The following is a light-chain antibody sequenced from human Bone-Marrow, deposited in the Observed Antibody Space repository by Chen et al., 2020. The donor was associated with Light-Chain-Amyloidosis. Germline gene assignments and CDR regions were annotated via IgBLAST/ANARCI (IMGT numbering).Light chain of an antibody. J-gene: IGLJ1*01. CDR3: SSYTITNTLV. CDR1: SNDVGGDNH. CDR2: EVT. V-gene: IGLV2-14*01. Sequence: QSALTHPASGSGSPGQSITISCTGTSNDVGGDNHVSWYQHHPNKAPKLIIYEVTNRPSWVPDRFSGSKSDNTASLTISGLQTEDEADYFCSSYTITNTLVFGSGTRVTVL.